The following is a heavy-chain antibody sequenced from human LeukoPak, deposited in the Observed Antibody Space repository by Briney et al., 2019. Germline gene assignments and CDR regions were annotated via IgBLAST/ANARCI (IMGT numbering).Heavy chain of an antibody. CDR3: ARAIAAAGENWFDP. D-gene: IGHD6-13*01. V-gene: IGHV5-51*01. Sequence: GESLKISCXGXGYSFTSYWIGWVRQMPGKGLEWMGIIYPGDSDTRYSPSFQGQVTISADKSISTAYLQWSSLKASDTAMYYCARAIAAAGENWFDPWGQGTLVTVSS. CDR2: IYPGDSDT. CDR1: GYSFTSYW. J-gene: IGHJ5*02.